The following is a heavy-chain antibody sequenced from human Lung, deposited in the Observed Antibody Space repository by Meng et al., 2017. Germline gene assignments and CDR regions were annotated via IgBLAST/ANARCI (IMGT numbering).Heavy chain of an antibody. Sequence: QVQLVQSGSELKKPGASVKVSCKASGYTFTNYGMNWVRQAPGQGLEWMGWINTNTGNPTYVPGFTGRFVFSLDTSVSTAYLQINSLKTEDTAVYYCTSGGYLDYWGQGTLVTVSS. V-gene: IGHV7-4-1*02. CDR3: TSGGYLDY. CDR1: GYTFTNYG. D-gene: IGHD3-10*01. CDR2: INTNTGNP. J-gene: IGHJ4*02.